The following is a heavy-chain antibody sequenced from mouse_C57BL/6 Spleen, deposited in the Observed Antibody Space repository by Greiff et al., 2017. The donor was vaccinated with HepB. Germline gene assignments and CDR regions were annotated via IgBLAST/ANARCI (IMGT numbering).Heavy chain of an antibody. CDR2: IYPGSGST. V-gene: IGHV1-55*01. CDR1: GYTFPSYW. CDR3: AREGTYYDYVGWYFDV. J-gene: IGHJ1*03. D-gene: IGHD2-4*01. Sequence: QVQLQQPGAELVKPGASVKMSCKASGYTFPSYWITWVKQRPGQGLEWIGDIYPGSGSTNYNEKFKSKATLTVDTSSSTAYMQLSSLTSEDAAVSYCAREGTYYDYVGWYFDVWGTGTTVTVSS.